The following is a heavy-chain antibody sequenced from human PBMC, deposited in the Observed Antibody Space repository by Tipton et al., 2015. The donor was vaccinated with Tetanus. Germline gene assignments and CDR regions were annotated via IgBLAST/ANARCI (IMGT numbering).Heavy chain of an antibody. CDR3: ARDRGDYIYYGMDV. J-gene: IGHJ6*02. D-gene: IGHD3-22*01. Sequence: QVQLVQSGAELKKPGASLKVSCKASGYTFTGYYMYWVRQAPGQGLEWVGWIDPNSGGTIYAQNFQGRVTMTRDTSISTVYMVLSRLRSDDTAVYYCARDRGDYIYYGMDVWGPGTTVTVSS. CDR2: IDPNSGGT. V-gene: IGHV1-2*02. CDR1: GYTFTGYY.